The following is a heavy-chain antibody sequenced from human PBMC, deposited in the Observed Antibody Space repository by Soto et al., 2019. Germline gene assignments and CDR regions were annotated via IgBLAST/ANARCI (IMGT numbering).Heavy chain of an antibody. CDR2: INSDDTSS. CDR3: ARGCRGGGHYYFDY. Sequence: EVQLMESGGGLVQPGGSLRLSCAASGLSVSNYWLHWVRQTPGKGLVWVSRINSDDTSSSYAASVKGRFTNSRDNAKNTLYLQMHRLRAEDTAVYYCARGCRGGGHYYFDYWGQGTLVTVSS. J-gene: IGHJ4*02. V-gene: IGHV3-74*01. D-gene: IGHD3-10*01. CDR1: GLSVSNYW.